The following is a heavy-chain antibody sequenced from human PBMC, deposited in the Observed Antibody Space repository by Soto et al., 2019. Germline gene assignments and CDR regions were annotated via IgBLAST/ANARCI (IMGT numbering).Heavy chain of an antibody. CDR1: GYTFTSYG. D-gene: IGHD1-1*01. Sequence: QVPLVQSGAEVKKPGASVKVSCKASGYTFTSYGITWVRQAPGQGLEWMGWISAHNGNTDYAQKLQGRVIVTRDTSTSTAYMGLRSLRSDDTAVYYCARGRYGDYWGQGALVTVSS. V-gene: IGHV1-18*01. J-gene: IGHJ4*02. CDR3: ARGRYGDY. CDR2: ISAHNGNT.